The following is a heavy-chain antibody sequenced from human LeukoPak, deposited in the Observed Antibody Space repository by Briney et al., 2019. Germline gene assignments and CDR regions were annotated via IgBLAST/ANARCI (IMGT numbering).Heavy chain of an antibody. CDR2: INSDGSSP. CDR3: ARAGRSGSYGYFDS. Sequence: GGSLRLSCAASGFTFSSYWMHWVRQAPGKGLVWVSRINSDGSSPSYADSVKGRFTISRDNAKNTLYLQMNSLRVEDTAVYYCARAGRSGSYGYFDSWGQGTLVTVSS. CDR1: GFTFSSYW. J-gene: IGHJ4*02. D-gene: IGHD1-26*01. V-gene: IGHV3-74*01.